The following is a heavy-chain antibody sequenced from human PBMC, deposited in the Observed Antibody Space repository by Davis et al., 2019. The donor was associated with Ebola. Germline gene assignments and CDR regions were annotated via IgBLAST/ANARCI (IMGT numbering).Heavy chain of an antibody. D-gene: IGHD1/OR15-1a*01. CDR2: IDPSDSYT. CDR1: GYSFTSYW. V-gene: IGHV5-10-1*01. Sequence: GESLKISCQGSGYSFTSYWISWVRQMPGKGLEWMGRIDPSDSYTNYSPSFQGHVTISADKSISTAYLQWSSLKASDTAMYYCARQQKYYYGMDVWGQGTTVTVSS. J-gene: IGHJ6*02. CDR3: ARQQKYYYGMDV.